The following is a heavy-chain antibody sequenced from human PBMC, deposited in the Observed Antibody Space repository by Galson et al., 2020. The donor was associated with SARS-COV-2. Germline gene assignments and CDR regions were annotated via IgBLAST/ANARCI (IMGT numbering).Heavy chain of an antibody. CDR1: GGSVSSGSYY. Sequence: SETLSLTCTVSGGSVSSGSYYWSWIRQPPGKGLEWIGYIYYSGSTNYNPSLKSRVTISVDTSKNQFSLKLSSVTAADTAVYYCAREKVDTAMGDYYYYGMDVWGQGTTVTVSS. D-gene: IGHD5-18*01. V-gene: IGHV4-61*01. J-gene: IGHJ6*02. CDR3: AREKVDTAMGDYYYYGMDV. CDR2: IYYSGST.